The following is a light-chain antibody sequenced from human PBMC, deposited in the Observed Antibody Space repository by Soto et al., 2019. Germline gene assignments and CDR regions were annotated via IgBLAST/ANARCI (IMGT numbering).Light chain of an antibody. CDR3: QQYGSSSRT. Sequence: EIVLTQSPGTLSLSPGERATLSCRASQSVSSYLAWYQQKPGQAPRLLIYGASSRATGIPDRFSASGSGTDLTLTISRLEPEDFAVYYCQQYGSSSRTFGQGTKVEIK. V-gene: IGKV3-20*01. CDR1: QSVSSY. CDR2: GAS. J-gene: IGKJ1*01.